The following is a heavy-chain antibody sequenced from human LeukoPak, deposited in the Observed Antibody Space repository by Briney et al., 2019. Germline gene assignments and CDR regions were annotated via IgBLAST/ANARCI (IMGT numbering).Heavy chain of an antibody. V-gene: IGHV4-4*07. D-gene: IGHD2-2*03. J-gene: IGHJ4*02. Sequence: PSETLSLTCTVSGGSISSYYWSWIRQPAGKGLEWIGRIYTSGSTNYNPSLKSRVTVSVDTSKNQFSLKLSSVTAADTAVYYCATGRGGYCSSTSCYDFDYWGQGTLVTVSS. CDR3: ATGRGGYCSSTSCYDFDY. CDR1: GGSISSYY. CDR2: IYTSGST.